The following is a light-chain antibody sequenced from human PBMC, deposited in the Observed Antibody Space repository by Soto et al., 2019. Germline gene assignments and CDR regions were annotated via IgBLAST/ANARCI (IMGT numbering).Light chain of an antibody. CDR1: QSVTGF. CDR2: DVF. J-gene: IGKJ4*01. Sequence: EIVLTQSPATVSLSPGERASLSCRASQSVTGFLAWYQQKPGQAPRLLIFDVFNRAPGIPARFSGSGSGTDFTLTISSLEPEDFAVYYCQQRSNWPLTFGGGTRVEIK. V-gene: IGKV3-11*01. CDR3: QQRSNWPLT.